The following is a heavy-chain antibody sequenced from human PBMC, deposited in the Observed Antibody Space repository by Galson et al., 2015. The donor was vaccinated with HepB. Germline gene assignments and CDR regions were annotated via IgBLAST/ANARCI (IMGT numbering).Heavy chain of an antibody. V-gene: IGHV3-74*01. CDR2: INSDGSST. CDR1: GFTFSSYW. D-gene: IGHD1-26*01. J-gene: IGHJ6*02. CDR3: ARDGLLVGATSYYYGMDV. Sequence: LRLSCAASGFTFSSYWMHWVRQAPGKGLVWVSRINSDGSSTSYADSVKGRFTISRDNAKNTLYLQMNSLRAEDTAVYYCARDGLLVGATSYYYGMDVWGQGTTVTVSS.